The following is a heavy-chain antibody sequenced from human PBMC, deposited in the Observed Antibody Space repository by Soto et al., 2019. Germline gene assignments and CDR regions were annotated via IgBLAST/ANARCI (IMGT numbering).Heavy chain of an antibody. CDR1: GYTFTANY. J-gene: IGHJ6*02. Sequence: QVQLVQSGAEVKKPGASVKVSCKASGYTFTANYLHWVRQAPGQGLEWMGWINPNSGATNYAQRFQAXXTXTXXTSISTAYMELSRLTFDDTAVYYCAREITSSWMDVWGQGTTVTVSS. V-gene: IGHV1-2*02. CDR2: INPNSGAT. CDR3: AREITSSWMDV. D-gene: IGHD6-13*01.